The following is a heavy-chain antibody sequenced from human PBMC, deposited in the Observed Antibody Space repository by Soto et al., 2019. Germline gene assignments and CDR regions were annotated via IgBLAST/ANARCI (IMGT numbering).Heavy chain of an antibody. D-gene: IGHD1-1*01. Sequence: PSETLSLTCTVSGASISSDYWSWVRQPPGKGLEWIGFIYYGGSINYNPSLESRAAISVDTSKNQFSLKLTSVTAADTAVYYCASNWDWGSLAYWGQGTLVTVSS. CDR1: GASISSDY. CDR3: ASNWDWGSLAY. V-gene: IGHV4-59*08. CDR2: IYYGGSI. J-gene: IGHJ4*02.